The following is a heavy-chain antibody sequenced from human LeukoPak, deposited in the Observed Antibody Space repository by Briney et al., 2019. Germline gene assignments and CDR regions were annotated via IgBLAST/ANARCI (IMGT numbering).Heavy chain of an antibody. CDR2: MSPNSGNT. J-gene: IGHJ4*02. V-gene: IGHV1-8*01. CDR3: ARTPPDYGIDY. D-gene: IGHD4-17*01. CDR1: GYTFISYD. Sequence: GASAKVSCKASGYTFISYDINWVRQATGQGLEWMGWMSPNSGNTGHAQKFQGRITMTKSTSISTAYMELSDLESEDTAAYYCARTPPDYGIDYWGQGTLVTVAS.